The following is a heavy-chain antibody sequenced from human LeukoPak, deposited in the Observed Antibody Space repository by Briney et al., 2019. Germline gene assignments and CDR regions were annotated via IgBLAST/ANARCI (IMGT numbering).Heavy chain of an antibody. V-gene: IGHV4-61*02. CDR3: ARLLGPLDYVWGSSRSK. J-gene: IGHJ4*02. D-gene: IGHD3-16*02. CDR1: GVSISYATYQ. Sequence: SSQTLSLTCTVSGVSISYATYQWTWIRQSAGKGLEWIGLISKSGTTNYNPSHKSRVTISIDTTKNQFSLKLTSVTAADTAVYYCARLLGPLDYVWGSSRSKWGQGTLVTVSS. CDR2: ISKSGTT.